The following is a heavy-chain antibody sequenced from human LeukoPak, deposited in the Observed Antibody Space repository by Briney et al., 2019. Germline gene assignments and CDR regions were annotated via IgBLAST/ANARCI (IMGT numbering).Heavy chain of an antibody. J-gene: IGHJ4*02. V-gene: IGHV4-4*07. CDR3: ARDRSGSSGYYSPFDS. Sequence: SETLSITCTVSGGSISSYYWSWIRQPAGKGLEWIGRISSSGSTNYDPSLTSRVTTSVDTSKNQFSLTLNSVTAADTAVYYCARDRSGSSGYYSPFDSWGQGTLVTVSS. CDR1: GGSISSYY. CDR2: ISSSGST. D-gene: IGHD3-22*01.